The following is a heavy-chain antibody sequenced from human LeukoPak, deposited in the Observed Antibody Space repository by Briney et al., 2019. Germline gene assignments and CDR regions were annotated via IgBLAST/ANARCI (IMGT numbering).Heavy chain of an antibody. D-gene: IGHD1-26*01. CDR1: GFTFSNYG. CDR3: AKDKYSGSYGPLDY. J-gene: IGHJ4*02. CDR2: ISYDGSNK. Sequence: GGSLRPSGAASGFTFSNYGMHWVRQAPGKGLEWVAVISYDGSNKYYADSVKGRFTISRDNSKNTLYLQMNSLRAEDTAVYYCAKDKYSGSYGPLDYWGEGTLVTVSS. V-gene: IGHV3-30*18.